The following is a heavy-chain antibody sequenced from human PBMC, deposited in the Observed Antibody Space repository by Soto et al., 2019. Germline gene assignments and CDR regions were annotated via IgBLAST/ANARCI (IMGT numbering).Heavy chain of an antibody. CDR3: AHIVVAGLGYYFDY. J-gene: IGHJ4*02. D-gene: IGHD6-19*01. CDR2: IYWDDDK. Sequence: QITLKESGPTLVKPTQTLTLTCTFSGFSLSSTRLAVGWIRQPPGKALEWLALIYWDDDKRYSPFLKSRLTITKDTSTNQVVLTMSNMEPVDTARFYCAHIVVAGLGYYFDYWGQGTLVTVSS. V-gene: IGHV2-5*02. CDR1: GFSLSSTRLA.